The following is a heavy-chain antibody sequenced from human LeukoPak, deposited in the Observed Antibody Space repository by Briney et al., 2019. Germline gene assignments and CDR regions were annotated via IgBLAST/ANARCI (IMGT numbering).Heavy chain of an antibody. CDR1: GGSFSGYY. CDR3: ARAGYYDSSGYDFFDY. V-gene: IGHV4-34*01. D-gene: IGHD3-22*01. J-gene: IGHJ4*02. Sequence: PSETLSLTCAVYGGSFSGYYWSWICQPPGKGLEWIGEINHSGSTNYNPSLKSRVTISVDTSKNQFSLKLSSVTAADTAVYYCARAGYYDSSGYDFFDYWGQGTLVTVSS. CDR2: INHSGST.